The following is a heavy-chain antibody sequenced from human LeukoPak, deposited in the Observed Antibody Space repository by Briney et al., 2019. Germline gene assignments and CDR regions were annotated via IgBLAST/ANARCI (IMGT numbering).Heavy chain of an antibody. D-gene: IGHD6-25*01. CDR1: GFSYTTYW. V-gene: IGHV5-51*01. Sequence: ESLKISCKGSGFSYTTYWIGWARQMPGKGLEWMGIIYPGDSDTKYSPSFQGQVTISADKSIGTAYLQWSSMKPSDTAMCYCASHSGTQRANSDYCGQGTLVTVSS. CDR3: ASHSGTQRANSDY. J-gene: IGHJ4*02. CDR2: IYPGDSDT.